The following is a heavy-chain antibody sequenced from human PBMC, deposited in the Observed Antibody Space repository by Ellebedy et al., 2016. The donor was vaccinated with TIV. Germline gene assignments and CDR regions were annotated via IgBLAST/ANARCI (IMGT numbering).Heavy chain of an antibody. CDR2: IYYSGST. J-gene: IGHJ4*02. Sequence: SQTLSLTCAVYGGSFSGYYWSWIRQPPGKGLEWIGYIYYSGSTNYNPSLKSRVTITVDTSKNQFSLKLSSVTAADTAVYYCGIGGDYWGQGTLVTVSS. V-gene: IGHV4-59*12. CDR1: GGSFSGYY. CDR3: GIGGDY. D-gene: IGHD3-16*01.